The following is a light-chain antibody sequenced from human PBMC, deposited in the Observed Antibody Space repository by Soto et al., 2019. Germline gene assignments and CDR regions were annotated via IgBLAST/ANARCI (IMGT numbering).Light chain of an antibody. Sequence: QSALTQPPSASGTPGQRVTISCSGSSSNIGSNYVYWYQQLPGTAPKLLIYRNNQRPSGVPDRFSGSKSGTSASLAISGLRSEDEADYYCAAWDDSLSGPVFGTGTKATV. J-gene: IGLJ1*01. V-gene: IGLV1-47*01. CDR2: RNN. CDR3: AAWDDSLSGPV. CDR1: SSNIGSNY.